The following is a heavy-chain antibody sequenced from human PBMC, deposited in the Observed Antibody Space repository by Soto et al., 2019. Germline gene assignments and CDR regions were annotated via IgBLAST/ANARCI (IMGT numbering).Heavy chain of an antibody. CDR2: INAANGKR. J-gene: IGHJ3*02. V-gene: IGHV1-3*01. Sequence: QVQLLQSRAEVKQPGASVSVSCKASGYSFTSYSMHWVRQAPGQRLEWMGWINAANGKRKYSQNFQGRVTVTTDTSASTAYMALSGLRSEDTAVYYCARYSADALDIWGQGTMVTVSS. CDR1: GYSFTSYS. D-gene: IGHD2-21*01. CDR3: ARYSADALDI.